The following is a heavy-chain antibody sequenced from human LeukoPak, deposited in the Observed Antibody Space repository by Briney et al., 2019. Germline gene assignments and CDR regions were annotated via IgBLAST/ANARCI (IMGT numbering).Heavy chain of an antibody. D-gene: IGHD3-22*01. CDR1: GYTFTGYY. V-gene: IGHV1-2*02. CDR2: INPNSGGT. Sequence: ASVKVSCKASGYTFTGYYMHWVRQAPGQGLEWMGWINPNSGGTNYAQKFQGRVTMTRDTSISTAHMELSRLRSEDTAVYYCARDGMADSSGYFNWFDPWGQGTLVTVSS. CDR3: ARDGMADSSGYFNWFDP. J-gene: IGHJ5*02.